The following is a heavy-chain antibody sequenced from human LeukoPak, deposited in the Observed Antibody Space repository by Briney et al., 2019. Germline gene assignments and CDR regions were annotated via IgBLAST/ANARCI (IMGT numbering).Heavy chain of an antibody. CDR1: SGSISTSNYY. CDR2: IFYSGST. V-gene: IGHV4-39*07. CDR3: ARISSSNWYNERGAFDV. J-gene: IGHJ3*01. Sequence: SETLSLTCTVSSGSISTSNYYWGWVRQPPGKALEWIGNIFYSGSTYYSPSLKSRVTISLGTSRNQFSLKLNSVTAADTAVYYCARISSSNWYNERGAFDVWGQGTMVTVSS. D-gene: IGHD6-13*01.